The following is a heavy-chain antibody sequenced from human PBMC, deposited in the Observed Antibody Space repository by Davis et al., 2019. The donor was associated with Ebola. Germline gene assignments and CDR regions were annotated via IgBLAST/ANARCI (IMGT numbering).Heavy chain of an antibody. D-gene: IGHD4-17*01. CDR2: ISSSGSTI. J-gene: IGHJ6*02. V-gene: IGHV3-11*01. CDR3: AGSSTVTTFYYYGMDV. Sequence: GGSLRLSRAASGFTFSDYYMSWIRQAPGKGLEWVSYISSSGSTIYYADSVKGRFTISRDNAKNSLYLQMNSLRAEDTAVYYCAGSSTVTTFYYYGMDVWGQGTTVTVSS. CDR1: GFTFSDYY.